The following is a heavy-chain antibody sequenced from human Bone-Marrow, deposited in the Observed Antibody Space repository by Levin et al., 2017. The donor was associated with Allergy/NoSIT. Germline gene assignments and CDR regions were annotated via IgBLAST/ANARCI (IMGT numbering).Heavy chain of an antibody. V-gene: IGHV1-69*13. J-gene: IGHJ3*02. CDR3: ARGLTYCGGDCSGAFDI. CDR2: IIPIFGTA. D-gene: IGHD2-21*02. Sequence: ASVKVSCKASGGTFSSYAISWVRQAPGQGLEWMGGIIPIFGTANYAQKFQGRVTITADESTSTAYMELSSLRSEDTAVYYCARGLTYCGGDCSGAFDIWGQGTMVTVSS. CDR1: GGTFSSYA.